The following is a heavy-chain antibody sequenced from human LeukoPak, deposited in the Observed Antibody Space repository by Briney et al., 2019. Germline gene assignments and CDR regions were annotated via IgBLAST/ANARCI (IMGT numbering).Heavy chain of an antibody. V-gene: IGHV4-39*01. CDR1: GGSISGSSYY. D-gene: IGHD6-19*01. Sequence: SETLSLTCTVSGGSISGSSYYWGWIRQPPGKGLEWIGSIHYSGNTYYNSSLKSRVTISVDTSKNQFSLKLSSVTAADTAVYYCARHRDQWLAAFDYWGQGTLVTVSS. CDR3: ARHRDQWLAAFDY. J-gene: IGHJ4*02. CDR2: IHYSGNT.